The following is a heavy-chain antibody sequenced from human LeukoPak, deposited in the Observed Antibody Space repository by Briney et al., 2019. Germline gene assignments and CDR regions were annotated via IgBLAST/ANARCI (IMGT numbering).Heavy chain of an antibody. CDR3: ARHQYYYDSSGNYGWFDS. J-gene: IGHJ5*01. D-gene: IGHD3-22*01. V-gene: IGHV5-51*01. Sequence: GESLKISCKGSGFNFTAYWIAWVRQMPEKGLEWMGISHPINSDTKYSPSFQGQVTISADKSSSTAYLQWNSLKASDTAMYYCARHQYYYDSSGNYGWFDSWGQGTLVTVSS. CDR1: GFNFTAYW. CDR2: SHPINSDT.